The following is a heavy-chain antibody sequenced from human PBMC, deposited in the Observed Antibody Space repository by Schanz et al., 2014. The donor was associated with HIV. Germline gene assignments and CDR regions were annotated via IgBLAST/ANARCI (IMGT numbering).Heavy chain of an antibody. V-gene: IGHV1-8*02. J-gene: IGHJ4*02. Sequence: QVQLVQSGAEVKKPGASVTVSCKASGYTFTNYGINWVRQATGQGLEWMGWMNPNSGNTGCAQKFQGGVTMTRNTAISTAYMELSSLRSEDTAFYYCARGRYYGSEFDYWGQGTLVTVSS. CDR1: GYTFTNYG. D-gene: IGHD3-10*01. CDR2: MNPNSGNT. CDR3: ARGRYYGSEFDY.